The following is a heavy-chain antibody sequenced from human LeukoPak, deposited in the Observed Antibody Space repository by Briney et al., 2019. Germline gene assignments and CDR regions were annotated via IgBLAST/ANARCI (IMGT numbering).Heavy chain of an antibody. J-gene: IGHJ6*02. CDR3: ARDAPYSYGLYYYYYYGMDV. D-gene: IGHD5-18*01. V-gene: IGHV1-2*06. Sequence: ASVKVSCKASGYTFTSYGISWVRQAPGQGLEWMGRINPNSGGTNYAQKFQGRVTMTRDTSISTAYMELSRLRSDDTAVYYCARDAPYSYGLYYYYYYGMDVWGQGTTVTVSS. CDR2: INPNSGGT. CDR1: GYTFTSYG.